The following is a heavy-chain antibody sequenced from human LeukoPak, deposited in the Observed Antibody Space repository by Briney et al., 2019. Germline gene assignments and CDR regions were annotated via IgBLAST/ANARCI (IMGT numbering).Heavy chain of an antibody. CDR3: ARKFPAPGTTIDC. CDR1: GGSISSSSYY. V-gene: IGHV4-39*01. Sequence: SETLSLTCTVSGGSISSSSYYWGWIRQPPGKGREWIVGIYYSGSTYYNPSLKSRFTISVDTSKNQFSLKLSSVTAANTAVYYCARKFPAPGTTIDCWGQGTLVTVSS. J-gene: IGHJ4*02. D-gene: IGHD1-7*01. CDR2: IYYSGST.